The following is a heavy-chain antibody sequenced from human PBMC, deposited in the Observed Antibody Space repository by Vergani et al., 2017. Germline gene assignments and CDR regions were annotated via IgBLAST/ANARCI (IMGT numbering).Heavy chain of an antibody. V-gene: IGHV4-59*01. Sequence: QVQLQESGPGLVKPSETLSLTCTVSGGPISSYYWSWIRQPPGKGLEWIGYIYYSGSTNYNPSLKSRVTISVDTSKNPFSLKLSSVTAADTAVYYCARNPYCGGDCYSDAFDIWGQGTMVTVSS. CDR3: ARNPYCGGDCYSDAFDI. J-gene: IGHJ3*02. CDR2: IYYSGST. D-gene: IGHD2-21*02. CDR1: GGPISSYY.